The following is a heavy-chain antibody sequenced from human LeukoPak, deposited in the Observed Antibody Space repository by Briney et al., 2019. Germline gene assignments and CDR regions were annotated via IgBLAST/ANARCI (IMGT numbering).Heavy chain of an antibody. CDR3: ARDGRWNYFDY. CDR1: GFTFDDYG. D-gene: IGHD1-26*01. V-gene: IGHV3-53*01. J-gene: IGHJ4*02. Sequence: GGSLRLSCAASGFTFDDYGMSWVRQAPGKGLEWVSVIYSDGSTYYADSVKGRFTISRDNSKNTLYLQINSLRVEDTAVYYCARDGRWNYFDYWGQGTLVTVSS. CDR2: IYSDGST.